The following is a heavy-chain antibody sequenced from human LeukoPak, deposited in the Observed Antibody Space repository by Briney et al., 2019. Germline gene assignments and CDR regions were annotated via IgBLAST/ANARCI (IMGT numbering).Heavy chain of an antibody. V-gene: IGHV3-23*01. CDR2: ISGSGGST. D-gene: IGHD2-15*01. Sequence: PGGSLRLSCAASGFTFSSYAMSWVRQGPGKGLEWVSAISGSGGSTYYADSVKGRFTISRDNSKDTLYLQMNSLRAEDTAVYYCAPTPVSSSFYFDYWGQGTLVTVSS. J-gene: IGHJ4*02. CDR1: GFTFSSYA. CDR3: APTPVSSSFYFDY.